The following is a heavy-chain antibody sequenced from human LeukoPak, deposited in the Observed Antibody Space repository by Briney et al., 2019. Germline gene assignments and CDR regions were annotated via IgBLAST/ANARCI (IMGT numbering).Heavy chain of an antibody. J-gene: IGHJ4*02. CDR2: ISGSGGST. CDR3: AKGGYSYGEPFDY. Sequence: GGSLRLSCATSGFTFSSYAMSWVRQAPGKGLEWVSAISGSGGSTYYADSVKGRFTISRDNSKNTLYLQMNSLRAEDTAVYYCAKGGYSYGEPFDYWGQGTLVTVSS. V-gene: IGHV3-23*01. CDR1: GFTFSSYA. D-gene: IGHD5-18*01.